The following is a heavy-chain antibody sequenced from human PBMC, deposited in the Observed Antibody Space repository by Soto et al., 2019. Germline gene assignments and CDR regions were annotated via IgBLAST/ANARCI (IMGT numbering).Heavy chain of an antibody. Sequence: QVQLVESGGGVVQPGRSLRLSCAASGFTFSSYGMHWVRQAPGKGLEWVAVISYDGSNKYYADSVKGRFTISRDNSKNTLYLQKNSLRAEDTAVYYCATGGDNYYYYGMDVWGQGTTVTVSS. CDR1: GFTFSSYG. J-gene: IGHJ6*02. CDR2: ISYDGSNK. CDR3: ATGGDNYYYYGMDV. V-gene: IGHV3-30*03. D-gene: IGHD2-21*02.